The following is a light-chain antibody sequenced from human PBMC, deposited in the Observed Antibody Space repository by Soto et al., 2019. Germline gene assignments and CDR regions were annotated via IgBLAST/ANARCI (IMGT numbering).Light chain of an antibody. J-gene: IGKJ3*01. V-gene: IGKV1-27*01. CDR1: QGISNS. CDR3: QKYNTAPFA. CDR2: AAS. Sequence: DIQMTQSPSSLSASVGDRVTITCRASQGISNSLAWYQQKPGKVPKLLIYAASTLQSGVPSRFSGSRAGIDFTLTIISPQPEEVEATYYQKYNTAPFAFGHGTKVDIK.